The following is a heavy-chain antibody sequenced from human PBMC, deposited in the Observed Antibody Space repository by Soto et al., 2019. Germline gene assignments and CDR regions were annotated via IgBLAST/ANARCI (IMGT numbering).Heavy chain of an antibody. CDR3: ARAPSMPTVSLDH. CDR1: GFTFSSYS. D-gene: IGHD4-17*01. V-gene: IGHV3-21*03. J-gene: IGHJ4*02. Sequence: PGGYLILSCASSGFTFSSYSMNWVLEAPGKGLERVSSISSSSSHTYYADAVKGPHTISRAHAKNSLYLQLTSLRAEDTAVYSCARAPSMPTVSLDHWGQGTLAPVSP. CDR2: ISSSSSHT.